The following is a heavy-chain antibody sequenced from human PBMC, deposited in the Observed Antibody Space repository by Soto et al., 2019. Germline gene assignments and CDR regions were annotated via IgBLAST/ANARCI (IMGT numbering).Heavy chain of an antibody. J-gene: IGHJ6*02. CDR2: INPNSGGT. V-gene: IGHV1-2*04. D-gene: IGHD1-26*01. CDR1: GYTFTGYY. Sequence: GASVKVSCKASGYTFTGYYMHWVRQAPGQGLEWMGWINPNSGGTNYAQKFQGWVTMTRDTSISTAYMELSRLRSDDTAVYYCARDRKIVGATGYYYYYGMDVWGQGTTVTVSS. CDR3: ARDRKIVGATGYYYYYGMDV.